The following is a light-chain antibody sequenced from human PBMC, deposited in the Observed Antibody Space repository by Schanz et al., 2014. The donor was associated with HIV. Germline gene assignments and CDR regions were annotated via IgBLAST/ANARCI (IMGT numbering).Light chain of an antibody. V-gene: IGLV2-11*01. CDR1: SRDIGAFNF. J-gene: IGLJ2*01. CDR3: CSYAGSYTLV. CDR2: EGS. Sequence: QSALTQPRSVSGSPGQSITISCTGTSRDIGAFNFPSRYQHHPGKAPQLMIYEGSKRPSGVSNRFSGSKSGNTASLTISGLQAEDEADYYCCSYAGSYTLVFGGGTKLTVL.